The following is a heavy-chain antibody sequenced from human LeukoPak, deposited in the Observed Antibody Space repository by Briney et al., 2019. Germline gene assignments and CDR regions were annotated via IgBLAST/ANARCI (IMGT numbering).Heavy chain of an antibody. CDR3: ARDDMVRGIKYYYYGMDV. J-gene: IGHJ6*04. CDR2: IYHSGST. CDR1: GYSISSGYY. V-gene: IGHV4-38-2*02. D-gene: IGHD3-10*01. Sequence: SETLSLTCAVSGYSISSGYYWGWIRQPPGKGLEWIGNIYHSGSTYYNPSLKSRVTISVDTSKNQFSLKLSSVTAADTAVCYCARDDMVRGIKYYYYGMDVWGKGTTVTVSS.